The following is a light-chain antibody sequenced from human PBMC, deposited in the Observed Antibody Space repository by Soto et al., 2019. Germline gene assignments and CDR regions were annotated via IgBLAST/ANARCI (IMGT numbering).Light chain of an antibody. J-gene: IGKJ1*01. CDR2: DAS. CDR1: QSVRTW. CDR3: QHYNSYSEA. V-gene: IGKV1-5*01. Sequence: DIQMTQSPSTVSASVGDGVTITCRASQSVRTWLAWYQQKPGKAPKLLIYDASTLESGVSSGFSGSGSGTEFTLTISSLQPDDFATYYCQHYNSYSEAFGQGTKVDNK.